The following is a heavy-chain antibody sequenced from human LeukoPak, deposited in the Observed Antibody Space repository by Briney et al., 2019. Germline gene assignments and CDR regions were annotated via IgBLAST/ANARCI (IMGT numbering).Heavy chain of an antibody. V-gene: IGHV4-34*01. D-gene: IGHD6-19*01. J-gene: IGHJ4*02. CDR3: ASIGRYSSSGFDY. Sequence: SETLSLTCAVYGGSFSGYYWGWIRQPPGKGLEWIGEINHSGSTNYNPSLKSRVTISVDTSKNQFSLKLSSVTAADTAVYYCASIGRYSSSGFDYWGRGTLVTVSS. CDR1: GGSFSGYY. CDR2: INHSGST.